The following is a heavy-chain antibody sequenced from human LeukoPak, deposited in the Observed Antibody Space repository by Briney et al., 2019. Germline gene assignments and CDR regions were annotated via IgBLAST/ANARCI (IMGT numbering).Heavy chain of an antibody. D-gene: IGHD5-12*01. CDR1: GGTFSSYA. V-gene: IGHV1-69*13. J-gene: IGHJ4*02. Sequence: SVEVSCKASGGTFSSYAISWVRQPPGQGREWMGGIITIFSTANYAQKFQGRVTITADESTSTAYIELSSLRSEDTAVYYCAISVDVDIVATIWSFDYWGQGTLVTVSS. CDR2: IITIFSTA. CDR3: AISVDVDIVATIWSFDY.